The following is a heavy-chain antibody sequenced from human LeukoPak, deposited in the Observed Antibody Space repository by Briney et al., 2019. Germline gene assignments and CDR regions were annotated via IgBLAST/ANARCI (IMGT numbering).Heavy chain of an antibody. CDR2: ISTGSSTI. D-gene: IGHD6-19*01. J-gene: IGHJ4*02. Sequence: GGSLRLSCAASGFTFSNYGMHWVRQAPGKGLEWISYISTGSSTINYADSVKGRFTISRDNAKNSLYLQMNSLRAEDTAVYYCAREGRSGWPKNFDYWGQGTLVTVSS. V-gene: IGHV3-48*04. CDR3: AREGRSGWPKNFDY. CDR1: GFTFSNYG.